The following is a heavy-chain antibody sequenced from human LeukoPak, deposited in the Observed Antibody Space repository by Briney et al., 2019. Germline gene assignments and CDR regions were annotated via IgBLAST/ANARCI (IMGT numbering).Heavy chain of an antibody. CDR2: IYYSAST. CDR1: GGSISSYY. V-gene: IGHV4-59*01. Sequence: ETLSLTCTVSGGSISSYYWSWIRQPPGKGLEWIGSIYYSASTNYNPSLRSSVTISIDTSKNQFSLKLSSVTAADTAVYYCARDRDYDSSGMVYYGVDVWGQGTTVTVSS. CDR3: ARDRDYDSSGMVYYGVDV. J-gene: IGHJ6*02. D-gene: IGHD3-22*01.